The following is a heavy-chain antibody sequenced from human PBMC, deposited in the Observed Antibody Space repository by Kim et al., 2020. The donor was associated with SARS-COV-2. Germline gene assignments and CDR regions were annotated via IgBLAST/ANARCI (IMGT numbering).Heavy chain of an antibody. D-gene: IGHD2-2*01. CDR3: AREPAFFGRNLPIVVVPAARDELDY. CDR1: GFTFSSYW. V-gene: IGHV3-74*01. J-gene: IGHJ4*02. CDR2: INSDGSST. Sequence: GGSLRLSCAASGFTFSSYWMHWVRQAPGKGLVWVSRINSDGSSTSYADSVKGRFTISRDNAKNTLYLQMNSLRAEDTAVYYCAREPAFFGRNLPIVVVPAARDELDYWGQGTLVTVSS.